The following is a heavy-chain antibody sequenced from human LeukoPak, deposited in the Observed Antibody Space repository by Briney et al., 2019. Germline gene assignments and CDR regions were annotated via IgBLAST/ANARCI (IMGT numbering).Heavy chain of an antibody. V-gene: IGHV1-2*02. Sequence: ASVKVSCKASGYTFTGYYMHWVRQAPGQGLEWMGWINPNSGGTNYAQKFQGRVTMTRDTSISTAYMELSSLRSEDTAVYYCARTSAYNWNDAFDIWGQGTMVTVSS. J-gene: IGHJ3*02. CDR1: GYTFTGYY. CDR3: ARTSAYNWNDAFDI. D-gene: IGHD1-20*01. CDR2: INPNSGGT.